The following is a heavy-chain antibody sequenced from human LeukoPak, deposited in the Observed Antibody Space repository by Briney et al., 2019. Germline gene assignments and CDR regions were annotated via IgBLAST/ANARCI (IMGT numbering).Heavy chain of an antibody. CDR1: GFTFSSHR. J-gene: IGHJ4*02. CDR3: ARDLSGITGYTYGRGIDY. D-gene: IGHD5-18*01. V-gene: IGHV3-7*01. CDR2: IKKDGGEN. Sequence: GGSLRLSCAASGFTFSSHRMSWVRQAPAKGQEWVANIKKDGGENYYVDSVKGRSTIPRDNAKTSLYLQMNSLRAEDTAVYYCARDLSGITGYTYGRGIDYWGQGTLVTVSS.